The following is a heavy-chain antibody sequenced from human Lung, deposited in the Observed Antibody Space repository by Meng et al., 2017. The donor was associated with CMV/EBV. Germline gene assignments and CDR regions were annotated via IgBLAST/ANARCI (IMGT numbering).Heavy chain of an antibody. CDR2: ISYDGSNK. V-gene: IGHV3-30*04. CDR1: GFTFSSYA. CDR3: ARAFYDSILDGMDV. D-gene: IGHD3-22*01. Sequence: GESLKISCAAAGFTFSSYAMHWVRQAPGKGLEWVAVISYDGSNKYYADSVKGRFTISRDNSKNTLYLQMNSMRAEDTAVYYCARAFYDSILDGMDVWGQGTTVTVSS. J-gene: IGHJ6*02.